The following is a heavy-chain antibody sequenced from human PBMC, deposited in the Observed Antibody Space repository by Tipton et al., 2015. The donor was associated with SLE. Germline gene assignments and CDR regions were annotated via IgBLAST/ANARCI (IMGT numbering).Heavy chain of an antibody. CDR3: AIKEWDGSYYTY. V-gene: IGHV1-24*01. J-gene: IGHJ4*02. CDR1: GYTLTEVS. CDR2: FDPDSGET. D-gene: IGHD1-26*01. Sequence: QLVQSGAEVKKPGASVKVSCKVSGYTLTEVSIHWVRQAPGKGLEWMGGFDPDSGETIYRQRFQGRITMTEDTSTDTAYMEVSTLRSDDTAFYYCAIKEWDGSYYTYWGQGTLVTVSS.